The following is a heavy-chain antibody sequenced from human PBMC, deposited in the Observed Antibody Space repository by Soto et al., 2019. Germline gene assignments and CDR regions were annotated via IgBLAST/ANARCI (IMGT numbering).Heavy chain of an antibody. D-gene: IGHD2-8*02. CDR1: GDSISAYY. CDR3: SRMFGAYWYFDY. J-gene: IGHJ4*02. V-gene: IGHV4-59*01. Sequence: PSETLSLTCTVSGDSISAYYWTWVRQPPGKGLEWLGYISYTAGTKYNPSLRNRLTLSLDTSENQFSLKLTSVTAADTAVYYCSRMFGAYWYFDYWGQGSLVTV. CDR2: ISYTAGT.